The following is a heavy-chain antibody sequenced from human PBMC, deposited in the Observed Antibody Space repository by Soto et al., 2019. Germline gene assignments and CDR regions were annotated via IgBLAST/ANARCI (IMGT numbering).Heavy chain of an antibody. CDR1: GYTFTRYW. D-gene: IGHD6-13*01. CDR3: ARRKYTRSQYYFDD. J-gene: IGHJ4*02. CDR2: VYPGDSDT. V-gene: IGHV5-51*01. Sequence: GESLKISCKGSGYTFTRYWIGWVRQVPGKGLEWMGIVYPGDSDTRYSPSFQAQVTISGDKSISTAYLQWSSLKASDTAIYYCARRKYTRSQYYFDDWGQGTLVTVSS.